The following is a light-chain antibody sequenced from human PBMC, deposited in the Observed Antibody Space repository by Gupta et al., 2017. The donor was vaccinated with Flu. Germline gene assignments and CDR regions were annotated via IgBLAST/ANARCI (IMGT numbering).Light chain of an antibody. CDR1: QSVITW. CDR3: QQDKPFWT. V-gene: IGKV1-5*03. J-gene: IGKJ1*01. CDR2: LAS. Sequence: SPSTVSPSTVARVTSTCLLSQSVITWLDWFQQKPGESPRLLIYLASHRATGVPYRFSGSGSGTEFTLTIDRLQADDFAIYYCQQDKPFWTFGHGTKLDI.